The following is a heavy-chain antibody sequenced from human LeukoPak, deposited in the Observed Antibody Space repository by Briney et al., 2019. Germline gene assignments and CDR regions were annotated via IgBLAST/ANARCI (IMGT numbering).Heavy chain of an antibody. CDR1: GGSFSGYY. CDR3: ARAPTAAGNYYYGMDV. V-gene: IGHV4-34*01. CDR2: INHSGST. Sequence: SETLSLTCAVYGGSFSGYYWSWIRQPPGKGLEWIGEINHSGSTSYNPSLKSRVTISVDTSKNQFSLKLSSVTAADTAVYYCARAPTAAGNYYYGMDVWGKGTTVTVSS. D-gene: IGHD6-13*01. J-gene: IGHJ6*04.